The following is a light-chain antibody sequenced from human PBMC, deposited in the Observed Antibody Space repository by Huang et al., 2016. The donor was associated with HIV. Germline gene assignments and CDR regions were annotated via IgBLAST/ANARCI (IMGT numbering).Light chain of an antibody. CDR3: QQLKTYPVT. CDR2: AAS. Sequence: IQLTQSPSSLSASVGDRVTITCRASQDISNSLAWYQQKPGKAPKILIFAASTLQTAVPSRFSGAGSGTDFTLTISALQPDDFATYYCQQLKTYPVTFGGGTTV. CDR1: QDISNS. V-gene: IGKV1-9*01. J-gene: IGKJ4*01.